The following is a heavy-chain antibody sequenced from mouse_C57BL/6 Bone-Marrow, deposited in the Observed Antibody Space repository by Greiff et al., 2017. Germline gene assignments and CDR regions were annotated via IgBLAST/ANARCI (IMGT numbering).Heavy chain of an antibody. V-gene: IGHV14-4*01. D-gene: IGHD2-4*01. CDR2: IDPENGDT. CDR1: GFNIKDDY. J-gene: IGHJ1*03. Sequence: EVKLVESGAELVRPGASVKLSCTASGFNIKDDYMHWVKQRPEQGLEWIGWIDPENGDTEYASKFQGKATITADTSSNTAYLQLSSLTSEDTAVYYCTTFYYDYDGPPCRYFDVWGTGTTVTVSS. CDR3: TTFYYDYDGPPCRYFDV.